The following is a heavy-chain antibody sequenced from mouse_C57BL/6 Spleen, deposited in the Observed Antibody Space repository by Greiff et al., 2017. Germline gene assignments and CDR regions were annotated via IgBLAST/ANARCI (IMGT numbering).Heavy chain of an antibody. CDR3: ARVDGEGGDYAMDD. Sequence: QVQLQQSGAELARPGASVKLSCKASGYTFTSYGISWVQQRTGQGLEWIGAIYPRSGNTYYHEKFKGQATLTADKSSSTAYMKLRSLTSEDSAVYFCARVDGEGGDYAMDDWGQGTSVTVSS. J-gene: IGHJ4*01. CDR1: GYTFTSYG. CDR2: IYPRSGNT. V-gene: IGHV1-81*01.